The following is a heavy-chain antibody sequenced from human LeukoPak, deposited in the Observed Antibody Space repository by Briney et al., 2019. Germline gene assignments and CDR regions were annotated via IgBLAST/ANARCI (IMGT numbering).Heavy chain of an antibody. Sequence: QTGGSLRLSCAASGFTFSDYAMSWVRQAPGKGLEWVSAISGSGGSTYYADSVKGRFTISRDNSKNTLYLQMNSLRAEDTAVYYCAKVASIVLMVYATHFDYWGQGTLVTVSS. V-gene: IGHV3-23*01. CDR3: AKVASIVLMVYATHFDY. D-gene: IGHD2-8*01. CDR1: GFTFSDYA. CDR2: ISGSGGST. J-gene: IGHJ4*02.